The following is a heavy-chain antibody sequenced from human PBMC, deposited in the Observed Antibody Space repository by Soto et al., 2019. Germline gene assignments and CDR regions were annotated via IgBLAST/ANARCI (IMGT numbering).Heavy chain of an antibody. CDR3: ARDLMGPYDFHGMDV. CDR1: GYTFTSYY. J-gene: IGHJ6*02. Sequence: ASVKVSCKASGYTFTSYYMHWVRQARGQGLEWMGIINPSGGSTSYAQKFQGRVTMTRDTSTSTVYMELSSLRSEDTAVYYCARDLMGPYDFHGMDVWGQGTTVTVSS. CDR2: INPSGGST. V-gene: IGHV1-46*01. D-gene: IGHD3-3*01.